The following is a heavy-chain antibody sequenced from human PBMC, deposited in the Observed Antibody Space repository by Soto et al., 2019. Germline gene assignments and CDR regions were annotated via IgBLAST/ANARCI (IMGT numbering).Heavy chain of an antibody. V-gene: IGHV3-23*01. CDR3: AKDTRGVDYYYGMDV. J-gene: IGHJ6*02. CDR2: ISGSGGST. CDR1: GFTFSSYA. Sequence: GGSLRLSCAASGFTFSSYAMSWVRQAPGKGLEWVSAISGSGGSTYYADSVKGRFTTSRDNSKNTLYLQMNSLRAEDTAVYYCAKDTRGVDYYYGMDVWGQGTTVTVSS. D-gene: IGHD3-10*01.